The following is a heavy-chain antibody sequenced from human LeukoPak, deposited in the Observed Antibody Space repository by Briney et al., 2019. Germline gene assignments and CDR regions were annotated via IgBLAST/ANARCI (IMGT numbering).Heavy chain of an antibody. J-gene: IGHJ4*02. D-gene: IGHD2-15*01. Sequence: GGFLRLSCAASGFTFSSYAMSWVRQAPGKGLEWVSPISGSGGSTYYADSVKGRFSISRDNSNDTLSLQMNSLRAEDTAVYYCSKDVERVADSFNFDYWGQGTLVTVSS. CDR1: GFTFSSYA. V-gene: IGHV3-23*01. CDR3: SKDVERVADSFNFDY. CDR2: ISGSGGST.